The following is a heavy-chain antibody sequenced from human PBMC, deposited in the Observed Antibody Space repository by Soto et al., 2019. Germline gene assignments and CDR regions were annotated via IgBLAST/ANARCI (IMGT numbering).Heavy chain of an antibody. Sequence: EVQLVESGGGVVRPGGSLRLSCAASGFTFDDYGMSWVRQAPGKGLEWVSGINWNGGSTGYADSVKGRFTISRDNAKNSLYLQMNSLRAEDTALYYCATLKYYGSGSYIHYYYGMDVWGQGTTVTVSS. CDR3: ATLKYYGSGSYIHYYYGMDV. CDR1: GFTFDDYG. CDR2: INWNGGST. V-gene: IGHV3-20*04. J-gene: IGHJ6*02. D-gene: IGHD3-10*01.